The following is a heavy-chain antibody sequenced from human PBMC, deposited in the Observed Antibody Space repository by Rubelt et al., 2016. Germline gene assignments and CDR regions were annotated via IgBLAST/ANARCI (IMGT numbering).Heavy chain of an antibody. CDR2: IYYSGST. J-gene: IGHJ4*02. CDR3: ARVLGYYDSSGYYSSGIDY. D-gene: IGHD3-22*01. Sequence: QLQLQESGPGLVKPSETLSLTCTVSGGSISSSSYYWGWIRQPPGKGLEWIGSIYYSGSTYYNPSLKSRVTISVDTSKNQLSLKLSMVTAADTAVYYCARVLGYYDSSGYYSSGIDYWGQGTLVTVSS. CDR1: GGSISSSSYY. V-gene: IGHV4-39*07.